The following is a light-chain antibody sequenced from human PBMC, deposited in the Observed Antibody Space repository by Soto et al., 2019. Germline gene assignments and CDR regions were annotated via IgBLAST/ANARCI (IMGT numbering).Light chain of an antibody. CDR1: SSDVGTYNR. V-gene: IGLV2-18*02. Sequence: QSALTQPPSVSGSPGLSVIISCTGTSSDVGTYNRVSWYQQPPGTAPKLMIFEVNNRPAGVPDRFSGSKSGNTASLTISGLQAEDEAVYYCSSYTSSSTYVFGTGTKLTVL. J-gene: IGLJ1*01. CDR2: EVN. CDR3: SSYTSSSTYV.